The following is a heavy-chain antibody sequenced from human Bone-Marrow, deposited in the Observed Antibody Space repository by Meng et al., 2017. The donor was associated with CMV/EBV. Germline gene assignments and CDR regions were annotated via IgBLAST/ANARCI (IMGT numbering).Heavy chain of an antibody. CDR2: INPKSGGT. CDR3: AKSLYTNYYSTYYGLDV. D-gene: IGHD3-22*01. CDR1: GYTFIGYD. J-gene: IGHJ6*02. V-gene: IGHV1-2*02. Sequence: ASVKVSCKASGYTFIGYDLHWVRQAPGQGLEWMGWINPKSGGTNYAQRFQGRVTMTRDTSINTVYMELRRLRSDDTAVYFCAKSLYTNYYSTYYGLDVWGQGTTVTSP.